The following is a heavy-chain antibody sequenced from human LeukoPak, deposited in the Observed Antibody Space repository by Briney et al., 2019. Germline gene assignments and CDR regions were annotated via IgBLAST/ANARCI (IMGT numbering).Heavy chain of an antibody. CDR1: GGSFSGYC. J-gene: IGHJ4*02. V-gene: IGHV4-34*01. D-gene: IGHD3-9*01. CDR3: ARRILRYFDWFY. CDR2: INHSGST. Sequence: SETLSLTCAVYGGSFSGYCWSWIRQPPGKGLEWIGEINHSGSTNYNPSLKSRVTISVDTSKNQFSLKLSSVTAADTAVYYCARRILRYFDWFYWGQGTLVTVSS.